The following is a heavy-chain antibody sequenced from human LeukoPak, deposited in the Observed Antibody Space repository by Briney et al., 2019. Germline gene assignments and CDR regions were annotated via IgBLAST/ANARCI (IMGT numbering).Heavy chain of an antibody. V-gene: IGHV4-30-2*01. CDR1: GGSISSGGYY. Sequence: SETLSLTCTVSGGSISSGGYYWSWIRQPPGQGLEWIGYIYHSGSTYYNPSLKSRVTISIDRSKNQFSLKLSSVTAADTAVYYCAREYSSSSRFDPWGQGTLVTVSS. J-gene: IGHJ5*02. D-gene: IGHD6-6*01. CDR3: AREYSSSSRFDP. CDR2: IYHSGST.